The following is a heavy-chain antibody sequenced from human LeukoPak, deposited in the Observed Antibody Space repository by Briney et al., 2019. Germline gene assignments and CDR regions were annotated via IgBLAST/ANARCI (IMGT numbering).Heavy chain of an antibody. J-gene: IGHJ3*02. Sequence: SETLSLTCADYGGSFSGYYWSWIRQPPGKGLEWIGSIYYSGSTYYNPSLKSRVTISVDTSKNQFSLKLSSVTAADTAMYYCARELLGPDAFDIWGQGTMVTVSS. D-gene: IGHD1-26*01. CDR1: GGSFSGYY. V-gene: IGHV4-34*01. CDR2: IYYSGST. CDR3: ARELLGPDAFDI.